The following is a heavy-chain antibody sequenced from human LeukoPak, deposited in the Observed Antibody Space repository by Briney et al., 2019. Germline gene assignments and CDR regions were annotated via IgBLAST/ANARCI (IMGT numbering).Heavy chain of an antibody. J-gene: IGHJ4*02. CDR2: IFYSGST. CDR3: ARTYNWNIDY. CDR1: GGSISTSNYY. Sequence: SETLSLTCTVSGGSISTSNYYWGWVRQPPGKALEWIGNIFYSGSTYYSPSLKSRVTISLDTSRNQFSLKLSSVTAADTAVYYCARTYNWNIDYWGQGTLVTVSS. V-gene: IGHV4-39*07. D-gene: IGHD1/OR15-1a*01.